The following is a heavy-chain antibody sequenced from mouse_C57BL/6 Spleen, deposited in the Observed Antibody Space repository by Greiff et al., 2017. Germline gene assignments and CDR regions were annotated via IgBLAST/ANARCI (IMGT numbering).Heavy chain of an antibody. Sequence: QVHVKQSGAELVRPGASVTLSCKASGYTFTDYEMHWVKQTPVHGLEWIGAIDPETGGTAYTQKFQGKAILTADKSSSTAYMELRSLTSEDSAVYYCTRWSNYPYAMDDWGQGTSVTVSS. J-gene: IGHJ4*01. D-gene: IGHD2-5*01. CDR3: TRWSNYPYAMDD. CDR1: GYTFTDYE. V-gene: IGHV1-15*01. CDR2: IDPETGGT.